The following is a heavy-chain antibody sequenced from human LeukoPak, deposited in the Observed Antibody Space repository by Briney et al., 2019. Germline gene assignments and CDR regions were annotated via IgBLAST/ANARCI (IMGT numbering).Heavy chain of an antibody. V-gene: IGHV4-59*01. CDR3: ARTAMVRGTYYMDV. Sequence: SGTLSLTCTVSGGSLNSYYWSWIRQPPGKGLQWIGCIHYSGSTNYNPSLKSRVTISVDTSKNQFSLRLSSVTAADTAVYYCARTAMVRGTYYMDVWGKGTTVTISS. D-gene: IGHD3-10*01. CDR1: GGSLNSYY. J-gene: IGHJ6*03. CDR2: IHYSGST.